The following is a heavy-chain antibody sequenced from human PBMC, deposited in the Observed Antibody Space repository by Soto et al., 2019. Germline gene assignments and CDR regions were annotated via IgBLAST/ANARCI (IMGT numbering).Heavy chain of an antibody. Sequence: LELMCLTWTVSDGSRGALAYCCGWIRQTPGKGLEWIGSIYYSGSTYYNPSLKSRVTISADTSNTQFSLKLTSVTAADTAVYYCARHFGIGYCASTSCSDFDSWGQGSMVTVSS. CDR1: DGSRGALAYC. CDR3: ARHFGIGYCASTSCSDFDS. CDR2: IYYSGST. V-gene: IGHV4-39*01. J-gene: IGHJ4*02. D-gene: IGHD2-2*01.